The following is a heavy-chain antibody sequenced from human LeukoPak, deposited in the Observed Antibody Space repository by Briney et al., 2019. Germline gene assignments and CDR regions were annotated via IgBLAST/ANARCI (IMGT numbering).Heavy chain of an antibody. J-gene: IGHJ5*02. CDR1: GGSISSHY. V-gene: IGHV4-59*08. CDR3: ARHATGSYSVPWLDP. Sequence: SETLSLTSTVSGGSISSHYWSWIRQPPGKGLEWIGYISDSGSNVYNPSLKSRVTILGDTSKNQLSLKLSSVTAADTAVYYCARHATGSYSVPWLDPWGQGTLVTVSS. CDR2: ISDSGSN. D-gene: IGHD3-10*01.